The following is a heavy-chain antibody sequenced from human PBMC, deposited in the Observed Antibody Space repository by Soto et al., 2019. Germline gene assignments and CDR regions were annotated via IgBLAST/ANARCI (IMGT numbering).Heavy chain of an antibody. CDR3: TTDSYSPMVVVLFDY. CDR2: IKSKTNGGTT. V-gene: IGHV3-15*07. D-gene: IGHD3-22*01. J-gene: IGHJ4*01. Sequence: GKGLEWVGRIKSKTNGGTTDYAAPVKGRFAVSRDDSKNMVYLQMNSLKIEDTAVYYFTTDSYSPMVVVLFDYWGHRTLVTGSS.